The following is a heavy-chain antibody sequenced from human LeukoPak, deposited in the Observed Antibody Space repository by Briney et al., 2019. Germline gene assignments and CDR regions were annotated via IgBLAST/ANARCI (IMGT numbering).Heavy chain of an antibody. V-gene: IGHV4-39*01. Sequence: PSETLSLTCTVAAGSISSSSYYWGWIRQPPGKGLEWIGSIYYSGSTYYNPSLKSRVTISVDTSKNQFSLKLSSMTAADTAVYYCARSPGPLVPAAFDIWGQGTMVTVSS. CDR2: IYYSGST. CDR1: AGSISSSSYY. J-gene: IGHJ3*02. CDR3: ARSPGPLVPAAFDI. D-gene: IGHD3-10*01.